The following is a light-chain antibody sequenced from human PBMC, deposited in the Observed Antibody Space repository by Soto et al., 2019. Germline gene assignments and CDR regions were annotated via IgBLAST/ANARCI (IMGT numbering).Light chain of an antibody. Sequence: QLTQFASTLSESVGDRVTITCRASQTTNTWLAWYQQKPGTAPKLLIYDASSLEGGVPSRFSASGSGTEFTLTISSLQPDDLATYYCQQYISYPYTFGQGTKVDIK. CDR1: QTTNTW. V-gene: IGKV1-5*01. J-gene: IGKJ2*01. CDR3: QQYISYPYT. CDR2: DAS.